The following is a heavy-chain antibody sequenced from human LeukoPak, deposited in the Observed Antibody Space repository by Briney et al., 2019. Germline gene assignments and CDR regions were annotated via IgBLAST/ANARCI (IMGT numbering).Heavy chain of an antibody. V-gene: IGHV4-39*01. D-gene: IGHD3-22*01. J-gene: IGHJ4*02. CDR3: ASGGDYYDSSANFDY. CDR1: GDSISSTNYY. CDR2: IYYSGST. Sequence: EPSETLSLTCTVSGDSISSTNYYWGWIRQPPGKGLEWIGSIYYSGSTYYNPSLKSRVTISVDTSKNQFSLKLSSVTAADTAVYYCASGGDYYDSSANFDYWGQGTLVTVSS.